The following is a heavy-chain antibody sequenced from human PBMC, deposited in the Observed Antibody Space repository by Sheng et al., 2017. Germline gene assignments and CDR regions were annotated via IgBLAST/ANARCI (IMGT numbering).Heavy chain of an antibody. CDR1: GFTFSNYW. CDR2: INQDGSDK. Sequence: EVQLVESGGGLVQPGGSLRLSCAASGFTFSNYWMDWVRQAPGKGLEWVGNINQDGSDKYYVDSVKGRFTISRDNAKNTLYLQMNSLRVEDTAIYYCARSLDYWGQGTLVTVSS. CDR3: ARSLDY. V-gene: IGHV3-7*01. J-gene: IGHJ4*02.